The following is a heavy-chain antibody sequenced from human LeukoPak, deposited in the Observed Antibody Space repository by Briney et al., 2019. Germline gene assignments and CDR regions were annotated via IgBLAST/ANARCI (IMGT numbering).Heavy chain of an antibody. CDR1: GFTLSSYW. CDR2: IKQDGSDK. J-gene: IGHJ4*02. D-gene: IGHD3-3*01. CDR3: ARDNTIFGVAHINY. Sequence: PGGSLRLSCAASGFTLSSYWMSWVRQAPGKGLEWVANIKQDGSDKYYVDSVKGRFTISRDNAKNSLYLQMNSLRAEDTAVYYCARDNTIFGVAHINYWGQGTLVTVSS. V-gene: IGHV3-7*01.